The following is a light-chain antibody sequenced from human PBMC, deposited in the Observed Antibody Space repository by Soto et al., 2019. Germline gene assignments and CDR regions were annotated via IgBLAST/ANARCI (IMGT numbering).Light chain of an antibody. V-gene: IGLV2-23*01. CDR1: SSDVGGQNA. J-gene: IGLJ2*01. Sequence: QSVLTQPASVSGSPGQSITISCTGTSSDVGGQNAVSWYQQHPGKAPKFMIYDASKRPSGVSSRFSGSKSGNTASLTISGLQAEDEADYYCCSYAGSSTVVFGGGTKLTVL. CDR3: CSYAGSSTVV. CDR2: DAS.